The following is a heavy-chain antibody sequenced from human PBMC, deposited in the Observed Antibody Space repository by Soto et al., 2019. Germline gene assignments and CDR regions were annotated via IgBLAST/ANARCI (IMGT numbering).Heavy chain of an antibody. CDR1: GGSISSGGYY. CDR2: IYYSGST. J-gene: IGHJ4*02. Sequence: QVQLQESGPGLVKPSQTLSLTCTVSGGSISSGGYYWSWIRQHPGKGLEWIGYIYYSGSTYYNPSLKSRVTISVATSKNQFSLKLRSVTAADTAVYYCARVGRGDYSNYVPDYWGQGTLVTVSS. CDR3: ARVGRGDYSNYVPDY. D-gene: IGHD4-4*01. V-gene: IGHV4-31*03.